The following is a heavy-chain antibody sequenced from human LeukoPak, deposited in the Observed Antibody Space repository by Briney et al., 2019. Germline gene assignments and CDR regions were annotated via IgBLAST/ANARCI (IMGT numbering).Heavy chain of an antibody. Sequence: PGGSLRLSCAASGFTFSSYGMHWARQAPGKGLEWVAVISYDGSNKYYADSVKGRFTISRDNSKNTLYLQMNSLRAEDTAVYYCAKSDYDSSGYLNWFDPWGQGTLVTVSS. CDR3: AKSDYDSSGYLNWFDP. J-gene: IGHJ5*02. CDR1: GFTFSSYG. V-gene: IGHV3-30*18. CDR2: ISYDGSNK. D-gene: IGHD3-22*01.